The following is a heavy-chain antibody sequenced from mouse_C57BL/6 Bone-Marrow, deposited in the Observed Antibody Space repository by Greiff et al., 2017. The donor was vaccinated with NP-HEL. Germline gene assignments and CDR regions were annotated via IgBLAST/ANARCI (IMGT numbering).Heavy chain of an antibody. D-gene: IGHD1-1*01. CDR2: IDPENGDT. V-gene: IGHV14-4*01. CDR1: GFNIKDDY. J-gene: IGHJ1*03. Sequence: VQLKQSGAELVRPGASVKLSCTASGFNIKDDYMHWVKQRPEQGLEWIGWIDPENGDTEYASKFQGKATITADTSSNTAYLQLSSLTSEDTAVYYCTTGTTVAPVGGTGTTVTVSS. CDR3: TTGTTVAPV.